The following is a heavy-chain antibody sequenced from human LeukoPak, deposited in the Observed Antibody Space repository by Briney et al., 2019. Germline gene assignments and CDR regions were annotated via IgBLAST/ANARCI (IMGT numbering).Heavy chain of an antibody. CDR3: ARRNSPGGWFDP. V-gene: IGHV3-30*02. CDR2: IRYDGSNK. J-gene: IGHJ5*02. Sequence: GGSLRLSCAASGFTFSSYGMHWVRQAPGKGLEWVAFIRYDGSNKYYADSVKGRFTISRDNSKNTLYLQMNSLRVEDTAVYYCARRNSPGGWFDPWGQGTLVTVSS. D-gene: IGHD2-21*01. CDR1: GFTFSSYG.